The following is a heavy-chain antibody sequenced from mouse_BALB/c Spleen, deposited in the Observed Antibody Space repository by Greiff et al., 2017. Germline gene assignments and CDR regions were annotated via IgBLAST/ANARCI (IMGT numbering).Heavy chain of an antibody. J-gene: IGHJ3*01. CDR2: ISSGGST. Sequence: EVKLMESGGGLVKPGGSLKLSCAASGFTFSSYAMSWVRQTPEKRLEWVASISSGGSTYYPDSVKGRFTISRDNARNILYLQMSSLRSEDTAMYYCAPNWEAWFAYWGQGTLVTVSA. D-gene: IGHD4-1*01. V-gene: IGHV5-6-5*01. CDR1: GFTFSSYA. CDR3: APNWEAWFAY.